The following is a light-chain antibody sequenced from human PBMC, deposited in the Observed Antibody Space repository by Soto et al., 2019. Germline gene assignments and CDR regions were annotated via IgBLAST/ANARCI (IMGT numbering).Light chain of an antibody. V-gene: IGKV1-5*01. CDR2: AAS. CDR3: QQYNSYSWT. CDR1: QSISSY. Sequence: DIQMTQSPSSLSASVGDRVTLTCRASQSISSYLNWYQQKPGKAPKLLIYAASSLQSGVPSRFSGSGSGTEFTLTISSLQPDDFATYYCQQYNSYSWTFGQGTKVDIK. J-gene: IGKJ1*01.